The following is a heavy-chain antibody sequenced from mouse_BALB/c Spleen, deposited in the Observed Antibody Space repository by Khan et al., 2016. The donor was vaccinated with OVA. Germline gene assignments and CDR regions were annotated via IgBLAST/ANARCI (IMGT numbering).Heavy chain of an antibody. CDR3: AKDYWFAY. Sequence: EVELVESGGGLVKPGGSLKLSCAASGFTFSNYGVSWVRQTPEKRLEWVVSISSGDTTYYPDRVMGRFTISRDNARNILYLQMSSLWYGATAMYYCAKDYWFAYWGQGTLVTVSA. CDR2: ISSGDTT. V-gene: IGHV5-6-5*01. J-gene: IGHJ3*01. CDR1: GFTFSNYG.